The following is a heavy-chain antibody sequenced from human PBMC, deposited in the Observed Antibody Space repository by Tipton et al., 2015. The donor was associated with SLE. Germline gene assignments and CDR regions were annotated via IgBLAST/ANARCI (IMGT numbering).Heavy chain of an antibody. J-gene: IGHJ5*02. Sequence: TLSLTCAVYGGSFSSYYWGWIRQPPGKGLEWIGSIYYSGSTYYNPSLKSRVTISVDTSKNQFSLKLSSVTAADTAVYYCARGRITIFGVASGWFDPWGQGTLVTVSS. D-gene: IGHD3-3*01. CDR2: IYYSGST. V-gene: IGHV4-39*07. CDR3: ARGRITIFGVASGWFDP. CDR1: GGSFSSYY.